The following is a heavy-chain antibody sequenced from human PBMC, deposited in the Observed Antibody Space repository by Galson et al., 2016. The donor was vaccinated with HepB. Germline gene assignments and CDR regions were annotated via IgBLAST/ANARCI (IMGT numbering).Heavy chain of an antibody. D-gene: IGHD3-10*01. CDR1: GFSLNSYSVG. CDR3: AHSRRIAMVRGAVCYYIMDV. V-gene: IGHV2-5*02. CDR2: IYWDDDK. Sequence: PALVKPTQTLTLTCTFSGFSLNSYSVGVGWMRQPPGKAPEWLALIYWDDDKGYSPSLESRLSITKDTSKNQVVLTLTNMDPVDTATYYCAHSRRIAMVRGAVCYYIMDVWGQGTAVTVSS. J-gene: IGHJ6*02.